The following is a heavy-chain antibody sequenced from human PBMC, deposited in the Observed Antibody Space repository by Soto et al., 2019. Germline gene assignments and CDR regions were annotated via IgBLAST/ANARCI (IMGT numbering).Heavy chain of an antibody. J-gene: IGHJ6*02. D-gene: IGHD3-3*01. CDR2: IYYSGST. V-gene: IGHV4-30-4*01. Sequence: PSETLSLTCTGSGGSISSGDYYWSWIRQAPGKGLEWIGYIYYSGSTYYNPSLKSRVTISVDTSKNQFPLKLSSVAAAEAAVYYWARDNTTYYDFWSDPFPPGMDVWGQGTTVTVSS. CDR1: GGSISSGDYY. CDR3: ARDNTTYYDFWSDPFPPGMDV.